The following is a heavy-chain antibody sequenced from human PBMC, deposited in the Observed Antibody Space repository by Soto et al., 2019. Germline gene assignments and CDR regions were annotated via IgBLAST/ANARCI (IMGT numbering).Heavy chain of an antibody. CDR2: MNQDGSQI. J-gene: IGHJ4*01. V-gene: IGHV3-7*01. Sequence: EVQVVESGGGLVQPGGSLRLSCAVSGFTFSNYWMTWVRQAPGKGLEWVTYMNQDGSQIYYVDSLRGRFTISRDNAKNSLYLQMNSLRVDDTAVYYCARDRGPNTPDYWGQEPWSPSPQ. D-gene: IGHD2-2*02. CDR3: ARDRGPNTPDY. CDR1: GFTFSNYW.